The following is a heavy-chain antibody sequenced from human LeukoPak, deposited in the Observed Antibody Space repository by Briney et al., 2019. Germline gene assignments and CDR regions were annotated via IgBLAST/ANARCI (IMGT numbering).Heavy chain of an antibody. CDR1: GFAFNNYG. CDR2: IKQDGSEK. Sequence: GGSLRLSCVASGFAFNNYGMSWVRQAPGKGLEWVANIKQDGSEKYYVDSVKGRFTISRDNANKSLFLQMNSLRAEDTAVYFCARSYDYYYGSGNFSPFWKYWGQGTLVTVSS. D-gene: IGHD3-10*01. V-gene: IGHV3-7*01. J-gene: IGHJ4*02. CDR3: ARSYDYYYGSGNFSPFWKY.